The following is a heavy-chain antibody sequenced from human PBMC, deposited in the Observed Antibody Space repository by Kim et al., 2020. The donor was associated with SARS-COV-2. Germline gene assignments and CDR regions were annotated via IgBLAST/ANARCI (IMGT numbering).Heavy chain of an antibody. CDR1: GFTFSDYY. Sequence: GGSLRLSCAVSGFTFSDYYMSWIRQAPGKGLEWVSYISSSSSYTNYADSVKGRFTISRDNAKHSLYLQMNSLRAEDTAVYYCARVGYDYVWGSYRDYYYYYGMDVWGQGTTVTVSS. CDR2: ISSSSSYT. CDR3: ARVGYDYVWGSYRDYYYYYGMDV. V-gene: IGHV3-11*05. D-gene: IGHD3-16*02. J-gene: IGHJ6*02.